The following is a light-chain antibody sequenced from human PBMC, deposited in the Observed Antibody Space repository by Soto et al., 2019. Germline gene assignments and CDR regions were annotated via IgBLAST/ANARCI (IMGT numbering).Light chain of an antibody. CDR3: AAWDDSLSGPV. CDR1: SSNIGSHH. CDR2: MNN. V-gene: IGLV1-47*01. Sequence: QLVLTQPPSASGTPGQRVTISCSGSSSNIGSHHVFWYQQLPGTAPKLLIYMNNQRPSGVPDRLSGSKSGTSASLAISGLRSEDEADYYCAAWDDSLSGPVFGGGTQLTVL. J-gene: IGLJ7*01.